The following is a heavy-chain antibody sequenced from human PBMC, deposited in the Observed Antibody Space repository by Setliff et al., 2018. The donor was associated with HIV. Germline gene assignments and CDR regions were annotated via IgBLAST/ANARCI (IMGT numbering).Heavy chain of an antibody. J-gene: IGHJ4*02. CDR2: INPSGGST. CDR1: AHTFTRYY. CDR3: ARGTPYTNSFDY. D-gene: IGHD2-2*02. Sequence: AASVKVSCKASAHTFTRYYMHWVRQAPGQGLEWMGVINPSGGSTSYAQKFQGRVTMTGDTSTSTVYMELSSLRSEDRAVYYCARGTPYTNSFDYWGQGTLVTVSS. V-gene: IGHV1-46*01.